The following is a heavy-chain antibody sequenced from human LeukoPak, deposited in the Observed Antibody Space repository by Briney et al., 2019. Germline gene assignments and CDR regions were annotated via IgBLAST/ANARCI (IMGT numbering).Heavy chain of an antibody. V-gene: IGHV3-23*01. CDR2: FSGSGGST. J-gene: IGHJ4*02. Sequence: PGGSLRLSCAASGFTFSSYAMSWVRQAPGKGLEWVSAFSGSGGSTYYADSVKGRFTISRDNSKNTLYLQMNSLRAEDTAVYYCASLELRLGELSLVSPFDYWGQGTLVTVSS. CDR3: ASLELRLGELSLVSPFDY. D-gene: IGHD3-16*02. CDR1: GFTFSSYA.